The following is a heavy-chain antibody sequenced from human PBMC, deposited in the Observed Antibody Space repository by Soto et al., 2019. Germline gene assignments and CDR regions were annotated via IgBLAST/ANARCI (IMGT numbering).Heavy chain of an antibody. Sequence: QVQLVQSGAEVKKPGASVKVSCKASGYTFPSYGISWVRQAPGQGLEWMGWISAYIGNTNYAQKLQGRVTMTTDTSTSTAYMELRSLRSDDTAVYYCARDYYGSVRLNAHNWFDPWGQGTLVTVSS. CDR3: ARDYYGSVRLNAHNWFDP. CDR2: ISAYIGNT. CDR1: GYTFPSYG. J-gene: IGHJ5*02. V-gene: IGHV1-18*01. D-gene: IGHD3-10*01.